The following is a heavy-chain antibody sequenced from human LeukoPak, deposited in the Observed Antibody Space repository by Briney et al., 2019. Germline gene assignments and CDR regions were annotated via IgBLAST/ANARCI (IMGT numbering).Heavy chain of an antibody. J-gene: IGHJ4*02. V-gene: IGHV3-30*04. Sequence: GRSLRLSCAASGFTFSSYAMHWVRQAPGKGLDWVAVISYDGSNKKYADSVKGRFTISRDNSKNTLYLQMNSLRAEDTAIYYCAKVRGYSSTWYYFDYWGQGTLVTVSS. CDR1: GFTFSSYA. CDR3: AKVRGYSSTWYYFDY. CDR2: ISYDGSNK. D-gene: IGHD6-13*01.